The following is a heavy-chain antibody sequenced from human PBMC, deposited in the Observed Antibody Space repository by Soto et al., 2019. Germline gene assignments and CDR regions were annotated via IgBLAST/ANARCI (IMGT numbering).Heavy chain of an antibody. V-gene: IGHV3-23*01. CDR2: ISGSGIST. CDR1: GFTLSTYP. CDR3: VKPPVITASYCYYDMDV. Sequence: GGSLRLSCAASGFTLSTYPMSWVRQAPGKGLEWVSGISGSGISTYYTDSVKGRFTISRDNSKNTVFLQMNSLRDEDTAVYYCVKPPVITASYCYYDMDVWGQGTTVTVSS. D-gene: IGHD4-4*01. J-gene: IGHJ6*02.